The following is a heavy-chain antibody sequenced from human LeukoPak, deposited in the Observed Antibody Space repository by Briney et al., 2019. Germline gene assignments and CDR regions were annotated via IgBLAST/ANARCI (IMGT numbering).Heavy chain of an antibody. V-gene: IGHV1-2*02. CDR3: ATNQHQLLSFHNWFDP. D-gene: IGHD2-2*01. Sequence: ASVKVSCKASGYTFTDYQIHWVRQAPGQGLEWMGWINPNSGGTNYAQKFQGRVTMTRDTSISTAYMELSRLRSDDTAVYYCATNQHQLLSFHNWFDPWGQGTLVTVSS. CDR1: GYTFTDYQ. J-gene: IGHJ5*02. CDR2: INPNSGGT.